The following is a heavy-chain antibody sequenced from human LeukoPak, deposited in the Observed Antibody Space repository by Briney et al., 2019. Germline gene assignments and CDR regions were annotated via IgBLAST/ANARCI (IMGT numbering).Heavy chain of an antibody. CDR3: ARDHVVVVPAATLYYYYGMDV. D-gene: IGHD2-2*01. Sequence: PGGSLRLSCAASGFTFSSYAMHWVRQAPGKGLEWVAVISYDGSNKYYADSVKGRFTISRDNSKNTLYLQMNSLRAEDTAVYYCARDHVVVVPAATLYYYYGMDVWGQGTTVTVSS. CDR1: GFTFSSYA. CDR2: ISYDGSNK. V-gene: IGHV3-30*04. J-gene: IGHJ6*02.